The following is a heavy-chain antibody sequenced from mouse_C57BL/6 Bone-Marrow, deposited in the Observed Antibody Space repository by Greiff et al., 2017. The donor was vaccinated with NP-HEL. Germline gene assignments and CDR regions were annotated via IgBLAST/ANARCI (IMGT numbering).Heavy chain of an antibody. CDR1: GFNIKDDY. Sequence: EVQLVESGAELVRPGASVKLSCTASGFNIKDDYMHWVKQRPEQGLEWIGWIDPENGDTEYASKFQGKATITADTSSNTAYLQLSSLTSEDTAVYYCTTRGSSPFAYWGQGTLVTVSA. D-gene: IGHD1-1*01. V-gene: IGHV14-4*01. CDR3: TTRGSSPFAY. J-gene: IGHJ3*01. CDR2: IDPENGDT.